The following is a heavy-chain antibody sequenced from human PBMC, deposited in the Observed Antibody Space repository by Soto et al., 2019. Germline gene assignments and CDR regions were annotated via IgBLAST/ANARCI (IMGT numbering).Heavy chain of an antibody. V-gene: IGHV2-5*02. CDR3: AHIPHYYQYDWSDP. J-gene: IGHJ5*02. CDR1: GFSLTTRGVG. D-gene: IGHD3-16*01. CDR2: IYWDDDK. Sequence: QITLKESGPPLVKPTQTLTLTCTFSGFSLTTRGVGVGWIRQPPGKALECLALIYWDDDKRYSPSLQSRLSTXKXTXXNQVVLTMTNVDPVDTATYYCAHIPHYYQYDWSDPWGQGTLVSVSS.